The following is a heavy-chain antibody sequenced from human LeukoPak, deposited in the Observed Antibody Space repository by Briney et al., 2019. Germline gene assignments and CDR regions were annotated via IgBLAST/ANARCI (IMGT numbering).Heavy chain of an antibody. Sequence: TPGGSLRLSCAASGFTFSSYSMNWVRQAPGKGLEWVSSISSSSSYIYYADSVKGRFTISRDNAKNSLYLQMNSLRAEDTAVYYCARDYYYDSSGYYLYYFDYWGQGTLVTVSS. CDR3: ARDYYYDSSGYYLYYFDY. V-gene: IGHV3-21*01. J-gene: IGHJ4*02. CDR1: GFTFSSYS. D-gene: IGHD3-22*01. CDR2: ISSSSSYI.